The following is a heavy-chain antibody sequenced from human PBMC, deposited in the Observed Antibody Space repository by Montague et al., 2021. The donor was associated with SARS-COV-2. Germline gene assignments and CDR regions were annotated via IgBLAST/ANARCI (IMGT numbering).Heavy chain of an antibody. Sequence: SLRLSCAASGFTFSIYTMTWVRQAPGKGLEWVSSISISSTNYIYYAESVKGRFTISRDNAKNSLFLQKNSLRTDDTAVYYCARDMQQWLEGALDSWGQGTRVTVSS. D-gene: IGHD6-19*01. CDR1: GFTFSIYT. J-gene: IGHJ4*02. V-gene: IGHV3-21*01. CDR2: ISISSTNYI. CDR3: ARDMQQWLEGALDS.